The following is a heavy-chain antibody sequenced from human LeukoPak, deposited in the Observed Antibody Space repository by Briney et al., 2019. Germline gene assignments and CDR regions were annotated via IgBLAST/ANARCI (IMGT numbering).Heavy chain of an antibody. CDR3: AKVAGQWLISDWYFDL. CDR2: IYSGGST. V-gene: IGHV3-23*03. Sequence: GGSLRLPCVGPGFTFSPFTGNGAPQAQGKGLGWVSVIYSGGSTYYADSVKGRFTISRDNSKNTLYLQMNSLRAEDTAVYYCAKVAGQWLISDWYFDLWGRGTLVTVSS. D-gene: IGHD6-19*01. J-gene: IGHJ2*01. CDR1: GFTFSPFT.